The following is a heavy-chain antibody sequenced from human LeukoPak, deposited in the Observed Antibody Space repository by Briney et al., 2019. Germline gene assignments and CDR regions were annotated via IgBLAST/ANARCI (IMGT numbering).Heavy chain of an antibody. V-gene: IGHV3-21*01. CDR3: ARATYYDSSGVDY. CDR1: GFTFSNYN. CDR2: ISSSSYYI. D-gene: IGHD3-22*01. J-gene: IGHJ4*02. Sequence: PGGPLRLSCAASGFTFSNYNMNWVRQAPGKGLEWVSSISSSSYYIFYADSVKGRFTISRDNAKNSLYLQMNSLRAEDTAVYYCARATYYDSSGVDYWGQGTLVTVSS.